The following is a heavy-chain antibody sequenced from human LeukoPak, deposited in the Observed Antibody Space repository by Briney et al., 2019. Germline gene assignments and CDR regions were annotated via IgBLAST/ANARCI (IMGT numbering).Heavy chain of an antibody. CDR3: AKEPDYYGSGSPDY. CDR2: ISGSGGST. Sequence: GGSLRLSCAASGFTFSSYAMSWVRQAPGKGLEWVSAISGSGGSTYYADSVKVRFTISRYNSKNTLYLQMNSLRAEDTAVYYCAKEPDYYGSGSPDYWGQGTLVTVSS. CDR1: GFTFSSYA. J-gene: IGHJ4*02. V-gene: IGHV3-23*01. D-gene: IGHD3-10*01.